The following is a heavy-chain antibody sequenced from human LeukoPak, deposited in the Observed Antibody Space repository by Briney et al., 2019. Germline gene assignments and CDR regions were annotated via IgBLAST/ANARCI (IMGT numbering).Heavy chain of an antibody. J-gene: IGHJ4*02. Sequence: PGRSLRLSCAASGFTFSDYYMSWVRQAPGKGLEWVSYISSSSSYTNYADSVKGRFTISRDNAKNSLYLQMNSLRAEDTAVYYCARARYGGDYWGQGTLVTVSS. V-gene: IGHV3-11*06. D-gene: IGHD4-23*01. CDR3: ARARYGGDY. CDR2: ISSSSSYT. CDR1: GFTFSDYY.